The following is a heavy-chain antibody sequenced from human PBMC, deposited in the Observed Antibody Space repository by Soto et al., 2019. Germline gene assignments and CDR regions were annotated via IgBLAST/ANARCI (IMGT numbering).Heavy chain of an antibody. V-gene: IGHV4-34*01. Sequence: SETLSLTCAVYGGSFSGYYWSWIRQPPGKGLEWIGEINHSGSTNYNPSLKSRVTISVDTSKNQFSLKLSSVTAADTAVYYCARGKLSDYVWGSYRYHFDYCGQGPVVTVYS. J-gene: IGHJ4*02. CDR2: INHSGST. CDR3: ARGKLSDYVWGSYRYHFDY. D-gene: IGHD3-16*02. CDR1: GGSFSGYY.